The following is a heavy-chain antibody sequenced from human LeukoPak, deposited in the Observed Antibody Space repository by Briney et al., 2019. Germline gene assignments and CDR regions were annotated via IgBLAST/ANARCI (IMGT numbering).Heavy chain of an antibody. CDR1: GYSISSSNW. V-gene: IGHV4-28*01. D-gene: IGHD3-10*01. CDR3: ASSYYYGSGSYWSAPWRN. J-gene: IGHJ4*02. CDR2: IYYSGST. Sequence: SDTLSLTCAVSGYSISSSNWWGWIRQPPGKGLEWIGYIYYSGSTNYNPSLKSRVTMSVDTSKNQFSLKLSSVTAADTAVYYCASSYYYGSGSYWSAPWRNWGQGTLVTVSS.